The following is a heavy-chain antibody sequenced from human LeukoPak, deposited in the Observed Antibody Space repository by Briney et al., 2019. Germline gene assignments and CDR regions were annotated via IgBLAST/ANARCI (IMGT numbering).Heavy chain of an antibody. CDR3: ARQKAGYYYYGMDV. V-gene: IGHV4-39*07. CDR1: GGSISSSSYY. CDR2: IYYSGST. J-gene: IGHJ6*02. D-gene: IGHD6-13*01. Sequence: SETLSLTCTVSGGSISSSSYYWGWIRQPPGKGLEWIGSIYYSGSTYYNPSLKSRVTISVDTSKNQFSLKLSSVTAADTAVYYCARQKAGYYYYGMDVWGQGTTVTVSS.